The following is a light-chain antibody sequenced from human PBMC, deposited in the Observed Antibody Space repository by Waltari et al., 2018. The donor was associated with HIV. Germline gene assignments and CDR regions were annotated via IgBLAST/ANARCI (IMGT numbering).Light chain of an antibody. J-gene: IGLJ1*01. Sequence: QSALTQPRSVSGSPGQSVTISCTGTSSAIGYFDYVSWYQQYPGKAPQVIIYEVNQRPSGVPDRFTGSKSGITASLTISGLQGEDEADYYCCSYAGVYTYVFGTGTKVNVL. CDR1: SSAIGYFDY. V-gene: IGLV2-11*01. CDR3: CSYAGVYTYV. CDR2: EVN.